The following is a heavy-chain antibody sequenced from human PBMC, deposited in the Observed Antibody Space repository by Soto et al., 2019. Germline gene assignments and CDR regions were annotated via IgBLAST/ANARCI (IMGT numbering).Heavy chain of an antibody. CDR3: ARGPQYYDFWSSYGMDV. CDR2: INPNSGGT. V-gene: IGHV1-2*04. Sequence: ASVKVSCKASGYTFTGYYMHWVRQAPGQGLEWMGWINPNSGGTNYAQKFQGWVTMTRDTSISTAYMELSRLRSDDTAVYYCARGPQYYDFWSSYGMDVWGQGTTVTVSS. CDR1: GYTFTGYY. J-gene: IGHJ6*02. D-gene: IGHD3-3*01.